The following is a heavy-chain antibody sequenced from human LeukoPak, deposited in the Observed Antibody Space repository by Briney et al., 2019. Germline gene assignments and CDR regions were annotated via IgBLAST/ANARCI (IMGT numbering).Heavy chain of an antibody. D-gene: IGHD6-6*01. J-gene: IGHJ4*02. Sequence: GASVKVSCKASGYDFINYGISWVRQAPGQGLEWMGWRSIYNGNTDYKLQGRVTMTTDTSTSTAYMEVWSLRSDDTAVYYCARGGPFPSSSSSREYYLDYWGQGTLVTVSS. CDR2: RSIYNGNT. V-gene: IGHV1-18*01. CDR1: GYDFINYG. CDR3: ARGGPFPSSSSSREYYLDY.